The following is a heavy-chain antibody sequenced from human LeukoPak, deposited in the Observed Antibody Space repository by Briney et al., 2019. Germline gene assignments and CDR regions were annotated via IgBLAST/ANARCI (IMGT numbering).Heavy chain of an antibody. V-gene: IGHV6-1*01. CDR1: GDSVSSNSVA. Sequence: SQTLSLTCAISGDSVSSNSVAWNWIRQSPSRGPEWLGRTYYRSKWFNDYALSVKSRITINPDTSRNQFSLQLNSVTPDDTAVYYCARTSLGSGSYYLDYWGQGTLVTVSS. CDR3: ARTSLGSGSYYLDY. D-gene: IGHD3-10*01. CDR2: TYYRSKWFN. J-gene: IGHJ4*02.